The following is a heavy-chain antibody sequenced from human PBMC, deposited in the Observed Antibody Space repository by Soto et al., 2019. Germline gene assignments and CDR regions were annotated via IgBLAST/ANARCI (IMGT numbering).Heavy chain of an antibody. CDR3: ARSRNGAIPDSINF. Sequence: LRLSCAASGFTFSRYAMHWVRQAPGEGLEWVAVISRDGSSKYYGDSVKGRFTVSRDNSNNTLYLSMTSLRPDDTAVFYCARSRNGAIPDSINFWGQGTLVTVSS. CDR2: ISRDGSSK. V-gene: IGHV3-30-3*01. D-gene: IGHD2-8*01. J-gene: IGHJ4*02. CDR1: GFTFSRYA.